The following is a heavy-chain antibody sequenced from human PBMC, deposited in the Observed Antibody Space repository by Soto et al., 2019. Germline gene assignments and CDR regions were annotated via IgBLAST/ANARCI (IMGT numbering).Heavy chain of an antibody. CDR2: MNPNSGNT. CDR3: ARRNSSSWYHYYGMDV. CDR1: GYTFTSYD. Sequence: PSVNVSCKASGYTFTSYDINWVRQATGQGLEWMGWMNPNSGNTGYAQKFQGRVTKTRNTSISTAYMELSSLRSEDTAMYYCARRNSSSWYHYYGMDVWGQGTTVTVSS. V-gene: IGHV1-8*01. J-gene: IGHJ6*02. D-gene: IGHD6-13*01.